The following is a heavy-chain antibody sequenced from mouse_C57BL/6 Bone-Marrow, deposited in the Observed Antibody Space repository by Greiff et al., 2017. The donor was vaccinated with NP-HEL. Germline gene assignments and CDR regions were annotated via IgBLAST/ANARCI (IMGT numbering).Heavy chain of an antibody. J-gene: IGHJ4*01. V-gene: IGHV5-4*01. CDR3: AREGITTGYYAMDY. CDR2: ISDGGSST. D-gene: IGHD2-4*01. Sequence: EVKLVESGGGLVKPGGSLKLSCAASGFTFSSYAMSWVRQTPEKRLEWVATISDGGSSTYYPDNVKGRFTISRDNAKNNLYLQMSHLKSEDTAMYYCAREGITTGYYAMDYWGQGTSVTVSS. CDR1: GFTFSSYA.